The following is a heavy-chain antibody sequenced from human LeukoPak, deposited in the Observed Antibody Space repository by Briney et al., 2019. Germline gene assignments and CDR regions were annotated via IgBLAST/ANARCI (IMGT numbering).Heavy chain of an antibody. D-gene: IGHD5-18*01. Sequence: GASVKVPCKASGFTFTSSAMQWVRPARGQRLAWIGWIVVGSGNTNYAQKFQERVTITRDMSTSTAYMELSSLRSEDTAVYYCAAGPPDTAMGYYYYYGMDVWGQGTTVTVSS. CDR2: IVVGSGNT. CDR1: GFTFTSSA. V-gene: IGHV1-58*02. J-gene: IGHJ6*02. CDR3: AAGPPDTAMGYYYYYGMDV.